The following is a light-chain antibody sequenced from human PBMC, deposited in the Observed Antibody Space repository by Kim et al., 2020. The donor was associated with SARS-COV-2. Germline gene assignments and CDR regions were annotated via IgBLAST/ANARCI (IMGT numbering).Light chain of an antibody. CDR3: QAWDSTGV. CDR2: QDN. Sequence: VSVAPGKTATITCSGDKLGNKFACWYQQRPGQSPVLVIYQDNRRPSGIPERFSGSNSGNTAALTISGTLVMDEADYYCQAWDSTGVFGGGTQLTVL. J-gene: IGLJ3*02. CDR1: KLGNKF. V-gene: IGLV3-1*01.